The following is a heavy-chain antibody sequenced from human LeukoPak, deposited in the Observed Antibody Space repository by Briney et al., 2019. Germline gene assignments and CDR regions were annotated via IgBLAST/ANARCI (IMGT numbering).Heavy chain of an antibody. CDR1: GGSFSGYY. Sequence: SETLSLTCAVYGGSFSGYYWSWIRHPPGKGLVWIGEINHSGSTNYNPSLTSRVTISVDTSKNQFSLKLSSVTAADTAVYYCARGSAAAGTRRWYFDYWGQGTLVTVSS. CDR2: INHSGST. V-gene: IGHV4-34*01. J-gene: IGHJ4*02. D-gene: IGHD6-13*01. CDR3: ARGSAAAGTRRWYFDY.